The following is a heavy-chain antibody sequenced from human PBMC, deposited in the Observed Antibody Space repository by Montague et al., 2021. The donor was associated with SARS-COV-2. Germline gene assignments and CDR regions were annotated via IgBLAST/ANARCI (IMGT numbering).Heavy chain of an antibody. V-gene: IGHV4-59*08. D-gene: IGHD1-26*01. Sequence: SETLSLTCTVSGGSLSSYYWSWIRQPPGKGLEWIGYTYYSGSTNYNPSLKSRVTISVDTSKNQFSLNLSSVTAADTAVYYCARHVSGSLTHFHHWGQGSPVTVSS. CDR3: ARHVSGSLTHFHH. CDR2: TYYSGST. CDR1: GGSLSSYY. J-gene: IGHJ1*01.